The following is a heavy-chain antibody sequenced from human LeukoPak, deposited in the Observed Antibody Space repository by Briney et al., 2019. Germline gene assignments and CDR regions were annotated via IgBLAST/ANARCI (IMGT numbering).Heavy chain of an antibody. V-gene: IGHV2-70*11. CDR1: GFSLTTSAMC. CDR3: ARTWQLADFDY. J-gene: IGHJ4*02. D-gene: IGHD6-6*01. CDR2: IDWDDGK. Sequence: SGPTLVNPTQTLTLTCTFSGFSLTTSAMCVSWIRQPPGKALEWLARIDWDDGKYYSTSLKTRLTISKDTSRNQVVLTMTNMDPVDTATYYCARTWQLADFDYWGQGTLVTVSS.